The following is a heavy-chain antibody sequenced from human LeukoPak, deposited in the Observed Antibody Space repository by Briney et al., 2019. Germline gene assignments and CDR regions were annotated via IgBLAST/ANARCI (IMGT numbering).Heavy chain of an antibody. CDR1: GFTFDMST. CDR3: ATGGATGGRFGK. D-gene: IGHD5-24*01. Sequence: PGGSLRLSCVVSGFTFDMSTMTWVGQAPGKGPEWVAKMKEDGTEIFYAGSVAGRFAISRDNSKNSLSLRRTSMRVEATAVYYCATGGATGGRFGKWGEGTLVTVSS. CDR2: MKEDGTEI. V-gene: IGHV3-7*01. J-gene: IGHJ4*02.